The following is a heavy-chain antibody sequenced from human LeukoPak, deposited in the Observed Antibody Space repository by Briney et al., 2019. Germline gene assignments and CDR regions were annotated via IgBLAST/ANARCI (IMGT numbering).Heavy chain of an antibody. V-gene: IGHV3-23*01. CDR3: ANLGSSGYYSYYYYGMDV. D-gene: IGHD3-22*01. CDR2: ISRGSTTM. J-gene: IGHJ6*02. Sequence: GGALRLSCSASGFTFSRFAMSWVRQAPGKGLEWVSYISRGSTTMYYGDSVKGRFTISRDNSKNTLYLQMNSLRAEDTAVYYCANLGSSGYYSYYYYGMDVWGQGTTVTVSS. CDR1: GFTFSRFA.